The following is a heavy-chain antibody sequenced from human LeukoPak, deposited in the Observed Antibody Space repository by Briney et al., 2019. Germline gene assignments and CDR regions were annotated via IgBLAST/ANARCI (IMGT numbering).Heavy chain of an antibody. V-gene: IGHV3-23*01. CDR1: GFTFSDSA. J-gene: IGHJ3*01. CDR3: ARDIELST. CDR2: INFSGYNA. D-gene: IGHD3-16*02. Sequence: GGSLRLSCVASGFTFSDSAMSWVRQAPGKGLEWVSLINFSGYNAYYADSVKGRFTISRDNSKDTVYLQMNSLRAEDTAIYNCARDIELSTWGLGTKVTVSS.